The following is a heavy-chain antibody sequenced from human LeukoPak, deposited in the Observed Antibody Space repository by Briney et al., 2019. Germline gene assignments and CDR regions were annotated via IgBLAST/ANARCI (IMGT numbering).Heavy chain of an antibody. V-gene: IGHV1-24*01. J-gene: IGHJ4*02. CDR2: FDPEDGKT. CDR3: ATAGDAIDSVMIWDF. Sequence: ASVKVSCKLSGNTLTEFSMHWVRQAPGKGLEWMGGFDPEDGKTIYAQKFQGRVTMTEDASTDTAYMELSSLRSEDTAVYYCATAGDAIDSVMIWDFWGQGTLVTVSS. D-gene: IGHD3/OR15-3a*01. CDR1: GNTLTEFS.